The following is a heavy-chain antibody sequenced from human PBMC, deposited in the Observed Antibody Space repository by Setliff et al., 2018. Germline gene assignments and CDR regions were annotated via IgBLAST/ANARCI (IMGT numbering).Heavy chain of an antibody. J-gene: IGHJ6*02. CDR1: GYTFTGYY. D-gene: IGHD3-22*01. CDR3: ARDGWDYYDSSGYYFRYYYYGMDV. V-gene: IGHV1-2*04. CDR2: INPNSGGT. Sequence: ASVKVSCKASGYTFTGYYMHWVRQAPGQGLEWMGWINPNSGGTNYAQKFQGWVTMTRDTSISTAYMELSRLRSDDTAVYYCARDGWDYYDSSGYYFRYYYYGMDVWGQGTTVTVSS.